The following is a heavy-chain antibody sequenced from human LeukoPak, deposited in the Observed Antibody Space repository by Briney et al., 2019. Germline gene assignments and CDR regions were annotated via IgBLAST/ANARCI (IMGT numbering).Heavy chain of an antibody. V-gene: IGHV3-23*01. D-gene: IGHD3-16*01. CDR1: GFTFSSYA. J-gene: IGHJ4*02. Sequence: GGYLRLSCAASGFTFSSYAMSWVRQAPGKGLEWVSAISGSGGSTYYADSVKGRFTISRDNSRDTLYLQMNSLRAEDTAVYYCAKGYYDYVWGSYYFDYWGQGTLVTVSP. CDR2: ISGSGGST. CDR3: AKGYYDYVWGSYYFDY.